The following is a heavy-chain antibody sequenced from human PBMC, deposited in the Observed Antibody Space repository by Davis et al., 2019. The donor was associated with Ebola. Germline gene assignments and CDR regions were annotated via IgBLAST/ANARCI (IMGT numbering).Heavy chain of an antibody. V-gene: IGHV4-59*08. Sequence: MPSETLSLTCVVSGGPISSYYWHWLRQSPGKGLEWIGQIYYTGTADYSPSLKSRVTISVDTSKNEFSLELSSVTAADTAVYYCAKHDSSGYYPDSYYYYGMDVWGQGTTVTVSS. CDR1: GGPISSYY. D-gene: IGHD3-22*01. CDR2: IYYTGTA. J-gene: IGHJ6*02. CDR3: AKHDSSGYYPDSYYYYGMDV.